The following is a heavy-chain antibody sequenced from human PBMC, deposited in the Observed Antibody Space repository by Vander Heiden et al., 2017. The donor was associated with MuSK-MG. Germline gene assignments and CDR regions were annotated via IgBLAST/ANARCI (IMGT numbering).Heavy chain of an antibody. J-gene: IGHJ4*02. V-gene: IGHV3-23*01. CDR1: GFPFSSYA. CDR2: IRGSGGST. CDR3: AKNPYYYDSSGYFDY. D-gene: IGHD3-22*01. Sequence: EVQLLESGGGLVQPGGSLRPSCAASGFPFSSYAMSWVRQAPGKGLEWVSAIRGSGGSTYYADSVKGRFTISRDNSKNTLYLQMNSLRAEDTAVYYCAKNPYYYDSSGYFDYWGQGTLVTVSA.